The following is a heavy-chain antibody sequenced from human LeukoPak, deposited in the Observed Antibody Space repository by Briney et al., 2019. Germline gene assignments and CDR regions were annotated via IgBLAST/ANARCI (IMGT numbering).Heavy chain of an antibody. Sequence: SETLSLTCAVYGGSFSGYYWSWIRQPPGKGLEWIGEINHSGSTNYNPSLKSRVTISVDTSKNQFSLKLSSVTAADTAVYYCARGRGRGRHYDFWSGQNYYYYYYGMDVWGQGTTVTVSS. CDR2: INHSGST. CDR3: ARGRGRGRHYDFWSGQNYYYYYYGMDV. J-gene: IGHJ6*02. V-gene: IGHV4-34*01. D-gene: IGHD3-3*01. CDR1: GGSFSGYY.